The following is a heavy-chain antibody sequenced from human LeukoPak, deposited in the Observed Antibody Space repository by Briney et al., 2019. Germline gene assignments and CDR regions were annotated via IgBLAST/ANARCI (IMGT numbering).Heavy chain of an antibody. CDR3: ARDQSYYDSSGLGDY. D-gene: IGHD3-22*01. V-gene: IGHV1-46*01. CDR2: INPSGGST. J-gene: IGHJ4*02. CDR1: GYTFTSYY. Sequence: GASVKVSCKASGYTFTSYYMHWVRQAPGQGLEWMGIINPSGGSTSYAQKFQGRVTMTRDMSTSTVYMELSSLRSEDTAVYYCARDQSYYDSSGLGDYWGQGTLVTVSS.